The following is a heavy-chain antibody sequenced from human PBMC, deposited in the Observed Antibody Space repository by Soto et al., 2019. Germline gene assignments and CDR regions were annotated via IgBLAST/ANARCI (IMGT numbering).Heavy chain of an antibody. J-gene: IGHJ4*02. CDR2: IYYTGTT. CDR3: ARLGGYYQAFDQ. CDR1: GGSMSSYY. V-gene: IGHV4-59*08. D-gene: IGHD2-21*02. Sequence: SETRSLTCIVSGGSMSSYYWGWFRQPPGKGLEWIGYIYYTGTTTYHPSLKSRVTISIDTSRNQFSLKLNSVTAADTAVYYCARLGGYYQAFDQWGQGSLVTVSS.